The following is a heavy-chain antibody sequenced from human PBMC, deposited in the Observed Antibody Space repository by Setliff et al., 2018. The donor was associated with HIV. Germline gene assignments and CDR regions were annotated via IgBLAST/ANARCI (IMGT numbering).Heavy chain of an antibody. J-gene: IGHJ4*02. Sequence: GGSLRLSCTASGFAFGDFPMSWVRQAPGKGLEWVSYISRSGSTIHYADSVKGRFTISRDNAKNTLYLQMNSLRTEDTAVYYCARRFQYCSGGYCSEAFDFWGQGTLVTVSS. CDR2: ISRSGSTI. CDR1: GFAFGDFP. D-gene: IGHD2-15*01. CDR3: ARRFQYCSGGYCSEAFDF. V-gene: IGHV3-11*04.